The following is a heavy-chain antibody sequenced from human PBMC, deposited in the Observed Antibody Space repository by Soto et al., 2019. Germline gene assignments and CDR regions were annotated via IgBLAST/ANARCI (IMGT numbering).Heavy chain of an antibody. V-gene: IGHV4-4*07. CDR1: GGAISLDF. CDR2: IYTTGST. Sequence: PSETLSPTCNVLGGAISLDFWSWARQSAGEGLEWIGRIYTTGSTNYNPSLRGRVAMSMDTSKKQDSLRLNSVTAADTAVDYCVKDGFYSLQYWGQGIPVTVSS. D-gene: IGHD2-21*01. J-gene: IGHJ4*02. CDR3: VKDGFYSLQY.